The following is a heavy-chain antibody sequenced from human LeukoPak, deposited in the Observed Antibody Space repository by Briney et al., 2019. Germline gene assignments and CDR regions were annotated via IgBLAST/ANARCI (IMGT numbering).Heavy chain of an antibody. Sequence: GRSLRLSCAASGFTFSTYGMHWVRQAPGKWLEWVAVIWFEGNNKYYADSVKGRFTISRDNSKNTLYLQMNSLRAEDTAVYYCAKDPSGSYLGGAFDIWGQGTVVTVSS. J-gene: IGHJ3*02. CDR1: GFTFSTYG. V-gene: IGHV3-33*06. CDR2: IWFEGNNK. D-gene: IGHD1-26*01. CDR3: AKDPSGSYLGGAFDI.